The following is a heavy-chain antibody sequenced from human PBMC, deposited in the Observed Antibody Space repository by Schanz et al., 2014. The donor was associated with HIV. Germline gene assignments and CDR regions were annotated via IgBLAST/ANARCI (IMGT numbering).Heavy chain of an antibody. J-gene: IGHJ6*02. V-gene: IGHV3-49*05. D-gene: IGHD3-10*01. CDR2: IKSKAYGGTT. Sequence: EQLVESGGGSVKPGGSLRLSCAASGFSLGDYYMSWIRQAPGKGLEWVGFIKSKAYGGTTDYAASVKGRFTISRDDSKSTVYLQMNNLKSEDTAVYYCTRVVTRWFGEAHNAMDVWGQGTTVTVSS. CDR1: GFSLGDYY. CDR3: TRVVTRWFGEAHNAMDV.